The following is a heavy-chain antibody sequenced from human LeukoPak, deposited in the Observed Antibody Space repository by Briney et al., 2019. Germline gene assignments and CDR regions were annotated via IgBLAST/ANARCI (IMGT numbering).Heavy chain of an antibody. D-gene: IGHD2-21*02. Sequence: GGSLRLSCAASGFTFNSYSINWVRQAPGKGLEWVSSISSSSSYIYYADSVKGRFTISRDNAKNSVYLQMNSLRAEDTAAYYCAREQVVVTVVDYWGQGTLVTVSS. CDR3: AREQVVVTVVDY. V-gene: IGHV3-21*01. J-gene: IGHJ4*02. CDR2: ISSSSSYI. CDR1: GFTFNSYS.